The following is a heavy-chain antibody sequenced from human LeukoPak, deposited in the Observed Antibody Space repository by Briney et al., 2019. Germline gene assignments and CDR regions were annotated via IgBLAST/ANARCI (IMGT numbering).Heavy chain of an antibody. D-gene: IGHD5-18*01. CDR3: ARSKTIQLDAMDV. CDR1: GFTFSSYA. J-gene: IGHJ6*04. CDR2: ISYDGSNK. Sequence: PGRSLRLSCAASGFTFSSYAMHWVRQAPGKGLEWVAVISYDGSNKYYADSVKGRFTISRDNSKNTLYLQMNSLRVEDTAVYYCARSKTIQLDAMDVWGKGTTVTVSS. V-gene: IGHV3-30-3*01.